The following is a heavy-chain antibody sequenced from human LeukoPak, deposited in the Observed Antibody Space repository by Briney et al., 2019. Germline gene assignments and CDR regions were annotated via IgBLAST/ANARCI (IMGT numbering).Heavy chain of an antibody. CDR1: GYTFTSYG. V-gene: IGHV1-18*01. D-gene: IGHD3-10*01. CDR3: ARVSSLWFGELGDYFDY. J-gene: IGHJ4*02. CDR2: ISAYNGNT. Sequence: ASVKVSCKASGYTFTSYGISWVRQAPGQGLEWMGWISAYNGNTNYAQKLQGRVTMTTDTSTSTAYMELRCLRSDDTAAYYCARVSSLWFGELGDYFDYWGQGTLVTVSS.